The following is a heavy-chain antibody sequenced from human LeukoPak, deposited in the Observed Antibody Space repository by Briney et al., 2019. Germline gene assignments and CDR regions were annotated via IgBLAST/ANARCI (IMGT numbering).Heavy chain of an antibody. V-gene: IGHV1-46*01. D-gene: IGHD3-3*01. CDR3: ARERVQYDFWSGLPDY. CDR2: INPSGGST. Sequence: GASVKVSCKASGYTFTGYYMHWVRQAPGQGLEWMGIINPSGGSTSYAQKFQGRVTMTRDTSTSTVYMELSSLRSEDTAVYYCARERVQYDFWSGLPDYWGQGTLVTVSS. CDR1: GYTFTGYY. J-gene: IGHJ4*02.